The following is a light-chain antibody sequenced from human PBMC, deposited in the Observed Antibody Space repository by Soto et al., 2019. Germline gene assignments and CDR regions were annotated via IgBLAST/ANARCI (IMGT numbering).Light chain of an antibody. CDR1: GSNMGSNT. Sequence: QSVLSQPPSLSGTPGERVTISCSGSGSNMGSNTVNWYQQLPGTARKLLIYTNYERPSGVPDRFSGSKSGTSASLAISGLQSEDEGDYFCATWDDSLSGHVAFGGGTKLTVL. CDR2: TNY. J-gene: IGLJ2*01. V-gene: IGLV1-44*01. CDR3: ATWDDSLSGHVA.